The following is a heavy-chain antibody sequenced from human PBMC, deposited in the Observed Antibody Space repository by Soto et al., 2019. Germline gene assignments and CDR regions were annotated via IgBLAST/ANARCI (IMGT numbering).Heavy chain of an antibody. V-gene: IGHV3-49*03. CDR2: IRSKAYGGTT. CDR3: TRDSAGLGVIHAFDI. Sequence: PGGSLRLSCTASGFTFGDYAMSWFRQAPGKGLEWVGFIRSKAYGGTTEYAASVKGRFTISRDDSKSIAYLQMNSLKTEDTAVYYCTRDSAGLGVIHAFDIWGQGTMVTVSS. D-gene: IGHD3-16*01. CDR1: GFTFGDYA. J-gene: IGHJ3*02.